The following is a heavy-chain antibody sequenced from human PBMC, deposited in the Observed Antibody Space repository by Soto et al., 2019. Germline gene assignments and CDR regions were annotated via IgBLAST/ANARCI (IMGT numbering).Heavy chain of an antibody. D-gene: IGHD3-22*01. CDR2: ISGSGGST. CDR1: GFTFSSYA. CDR3: AKDVLVYDSSGYEYFDY. Sequence: GGSLRLSCAASGFTFSSYAMSWVRQAPGKGLEWVSAISGSGGSTYYADSVKGRFTISRDNSKNTLYLQMNSLRAEDTAVYYCAKDVLVYDSSGYEYFDYWGQGTLVTVSS. V-gene: IGHV3-23*01. J-gene: IGHJ4*02.